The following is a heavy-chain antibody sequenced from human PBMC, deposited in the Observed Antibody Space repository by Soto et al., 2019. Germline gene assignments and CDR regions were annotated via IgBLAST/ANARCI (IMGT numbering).Heavy chain of an antibody. J-gene: IGHJ4*02. V-gene: IGHV4-59*01. CDR2: IYYSGST. D-gene: IGHD6-13*01. CDR3: ATRYGTVFDF. Sequence: QVQLQESGPGLVKPSETLSLTCTVPGGSISSYYWSWVRQPPGKGLEWIGYIYYSGSTNYNPYLTSRVTTSVDTSKNQFSQKLSVVTAADTGVYYCATRYGTVFDFWGQGTLVTVSS. CDR1: GGSISSYY.